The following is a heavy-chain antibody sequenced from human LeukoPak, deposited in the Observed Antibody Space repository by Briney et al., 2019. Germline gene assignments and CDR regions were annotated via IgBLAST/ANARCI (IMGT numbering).Heavy chain of an antibody. CDR1: GFTFNSYW. V-gene: IGHV3-7*01. J-gene: IGHJ4*02. CDR2: IKQDGSEK. D-gene: IGHD3-10*01. CDR3: ATGGLLWFGECNY. Sequence: PGGSLRLSCAASGFTFNSYWMTWVRQAPGKGLEWVANIKQDGSEKYYVDSVKGRFTISRDNAKNSLYLQVNSLRAEDTAVYYCATGGLLWFGECNYWGQGTLVTVSS.